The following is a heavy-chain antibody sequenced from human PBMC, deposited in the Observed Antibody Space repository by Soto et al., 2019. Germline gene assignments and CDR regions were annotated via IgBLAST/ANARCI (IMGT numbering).Heavy chain of an antibody. CDR3: ARIVGATADY. Sequence: ASVKVSCKASGYTFTGYYMHWVRQAPGQGLEWMGWINPNSGGTNYAQKFQGRVTINPDTSKNQFSLQLNSVTPEDTAVYYCARIVGATADYWGQGTLVTVSS. V-gene: IGHV1-2*02. D-gene: IGHD1-26*01. J-gene: IGHJ4*02. CDR1: GYTFTGYY. CDR2: INPNSGGT.